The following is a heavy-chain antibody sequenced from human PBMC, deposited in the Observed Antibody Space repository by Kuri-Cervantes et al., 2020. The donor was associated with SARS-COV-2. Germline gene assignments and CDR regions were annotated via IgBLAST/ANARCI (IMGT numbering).Heavy chain of an antibody. CDR1: GYTFTSYD. Sequence: ASVKVSCKASGYTFTSYDINWVRQATGQGLEWMGWMNPNSGNTGYAQKFQGRVTITRNTSISTAYMELSSLRSEDTALYYCAKDMAYSGYDYHLDYWGQGTLVTVSS. CDR3: AKDMAYSGYDYHLDY. J-gene: IGHJ4*02. D-gene: IGHD5-12*01. V-gene: IGHV1-8*03. CDR2: MNPNSGNT.